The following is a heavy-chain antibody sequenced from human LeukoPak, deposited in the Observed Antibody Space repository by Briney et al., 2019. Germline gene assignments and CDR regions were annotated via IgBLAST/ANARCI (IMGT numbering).Heavy chain of an antibody. V-gene: IGHV1-8*01. CDR3: ARAGVRFLTSRVDAFDI. D-gene: IGHD3-3*01. CDR2: MNPNSGNT. Sequence: AASVKVSCKASGYTFTSYDINWVRQATGQGLEWMGWMNPNSGNTGYAQKFQGRVTMTRNTSISTAYMELSSLRSEDTAVYYCARAGVRFLTSRVDAFDIWGQGTMVTVSS. CDR1: GYTFTSYD. J-gene: IGHJ3*02.